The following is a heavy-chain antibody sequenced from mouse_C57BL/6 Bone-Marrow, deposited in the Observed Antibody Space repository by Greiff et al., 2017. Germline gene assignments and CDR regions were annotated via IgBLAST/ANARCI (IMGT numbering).Heavy chain of an antibody. CDR1: GYTFTSYW. CDR2: IHPNSGST. Sequence: QVHVKQSGAELVKPGASVKLSCKASGYTFTSYWMHWVKQRPGQGLEWIGMIHPNSGSTNYNEKFKSKATLTVDKSSSTAYMQLSSLTSEDSAVYYCARDGILRSFDYWGQGTTLTVSS. V-gene: IGHV1-64*01. CDR3: ARDGILRSFDY. D-gene: IGHD1-1*01. J-gene: IGHJ2*01.